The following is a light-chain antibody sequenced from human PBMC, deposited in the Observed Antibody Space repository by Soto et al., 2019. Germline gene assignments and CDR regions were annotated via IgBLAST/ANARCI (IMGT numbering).Light chain of an antibody. CDR3: QQRSNWQIT. CDR1: QSVSTY. Sequence: ETALTHSPSTLSLSPGESATIYSRASQSVSTYLAWYQQKPGQAPRLLIYDASNRVTGIPARFRGSGSGTDFTLTISSLETDDFAVYYCQQRSNWQITFGQGTRLEIK. J-gene: IGKJ5*01. V-gene: IGKV3-11*01. CDR2: DAS.